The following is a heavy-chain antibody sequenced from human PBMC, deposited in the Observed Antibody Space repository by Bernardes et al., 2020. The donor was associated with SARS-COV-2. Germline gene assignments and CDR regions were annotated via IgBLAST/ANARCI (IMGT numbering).Heavy chain of an antibody. D-gene: IGHD3-16*01. V-gene: IGHV3-74*01. J-gene: IGHJ6*02. CDR3: VTGGDGANAPGMDV. Sequence: GGSLRLSCAASGFTFNRYAMHWVRQTPGKGLVWVSRINPDGSTTDYAGSVKGRFTISRDNAKNTVYLQMNSLRAEDTALYYCVTGGDGANAPGMDVWGQGTTVTVSS. CDR1: GFTFNRYA. CDR2: INPDGSTT.